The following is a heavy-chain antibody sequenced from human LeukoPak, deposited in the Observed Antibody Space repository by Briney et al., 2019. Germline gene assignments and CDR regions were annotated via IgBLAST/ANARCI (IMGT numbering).Heavy chain of an antibody. V-gene: IGHV1-8*02. CDR2: MNPNSGNT. Sequence: VASVKVSCKASGYTFTIYDLNWVRQAPGQGLEWMGYMNPNSGNTGSSQKFHGRLTMTRSTSINTGYMELSSLKYEDTAVYFCARGRYGAKPLSLWGQGTMVTVSS. CDR3: ARGRYGAKPLSL. J-gene: IGHJ3*01. CDR1: GYTFTIYD. D-gene: IGHD4/OR15-4a*01.